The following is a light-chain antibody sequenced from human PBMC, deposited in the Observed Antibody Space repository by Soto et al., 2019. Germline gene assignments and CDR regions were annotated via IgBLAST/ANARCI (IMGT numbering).Light chain of an antibody. CDR3: QQYSPYSART. Sequence: DIQMTQSPSTLSASVGDSVTVTCRASQNIGSWVAWYQQKPGKAPNLLIYKASTLENGVPSRFSGTGSGTEFTLTISSLQPDDFATYYCQQYSPYSARTFGQGTKVEVK. CDR1: QNIGSW. CDR2: KAS. J-gene: IGKJ1*01. V-gene: IGKV1-5*03.